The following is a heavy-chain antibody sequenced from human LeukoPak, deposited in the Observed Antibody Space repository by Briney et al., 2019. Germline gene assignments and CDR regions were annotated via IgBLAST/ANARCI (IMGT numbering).Heavy chain of an antibody. V-gene: IGHV3-30*18. CDR3: AKARYSGYDTRGVVDY. CDR1: GFTFSSYG. CDR2: ISYDGSNK. Sequence: GGSLRLSCAASGFTFSSYGMHWVRQAPGKGLEWVAVISYDGSNKYYADSVKGRFTISRDNSKNTLYLQMSSLRAEDTAVYYCAKARYSGYDTRGVVDYWGQGTLVTVSS. J-gene: IGHJ4*02. D-gene: IGHD5-12*01.